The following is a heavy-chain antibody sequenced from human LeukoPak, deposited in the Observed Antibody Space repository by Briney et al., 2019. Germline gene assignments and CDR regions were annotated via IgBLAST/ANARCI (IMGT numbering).Heavy chain of an antibody. CDR1: GFTFSSFA. CDR2: ISGTGAET. CDR3: AKERNGWYFDY. V-gene: IGHV3-23*01. D-gene: IGHD6-19*01. Sequence: GGSLRLSCAASGFTFSSFAVTCVRQAPGKGLEWVAAISGTGAETYYAGSVKGRFTVSRDNSKNTVYLQMNSLRVDDTAVYYCAKERNGWYFDYWGLGTLVTVSS. J-gene: IGHJ4*02.